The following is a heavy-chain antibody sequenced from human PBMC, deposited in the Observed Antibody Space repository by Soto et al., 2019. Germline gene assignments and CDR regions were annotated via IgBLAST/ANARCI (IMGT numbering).Heavy chain of an antibody. CDR3: AGAHSGDYGYGMDV. CDR2: IYHSGTT. J-gene: IGHJ6*02. CDR1: GGSISSGGYS. V-gene: IGHV4-30-2*01. Sequence: QLQLQESGSGLVKPSQTLSLTCAVSGGSISSGGYSWSWIRQPPGKGLEWIGYIYHSGTTYYNPSLKSRVTISVDRSKNQFSLKLSSVTAADTAVYYCAGAHSGDYGYGMDVWGQGTTVTVSS. D-gene: IGHD4-17*01.